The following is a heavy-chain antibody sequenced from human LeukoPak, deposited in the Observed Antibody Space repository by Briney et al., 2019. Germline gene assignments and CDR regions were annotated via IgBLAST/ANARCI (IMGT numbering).Heavy chain of an antibody. CDR1: GYTFTSTE. CDR2: MNPNSGDT. D-gene: IGHD5-18*01. Sequence: ASVKVSCKASGYTFTSTEMMWVRQATGQGLEWMGWMNPNSGDTGYAQKFQGRVTMTRDTSTSTAYMELSRLRFEDTAVYYCARAPRQLSYYYGVDVWGQGTTATVSS. CDR3: ARAPRQLSYYYGVDV. J-gene: IGHJ6*02. V-gene: IGHV1-8*01.